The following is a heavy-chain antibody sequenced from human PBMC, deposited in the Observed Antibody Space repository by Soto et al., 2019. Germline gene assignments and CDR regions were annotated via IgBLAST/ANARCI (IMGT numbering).Heavy chain of an antibody. CDR1: GYTFTGYY. D-gene: IGHD6-19*01. V-gene: IGHV1-2*04. CDR2: INPNSGGT. J-gene: IGHJ4*02. CDR3: ARDGIAVAGTGGEFDY. Sequence: ASVKVSCKASGYTFTGYYMHWVRQAPGQGFEWMGWINPNSGGTNYAQKFQGWVTMTRDTSISTAYMELSRLRSDDTAVYYCARDGIAVAGTGGEFDYWGQGTLVTVSS.